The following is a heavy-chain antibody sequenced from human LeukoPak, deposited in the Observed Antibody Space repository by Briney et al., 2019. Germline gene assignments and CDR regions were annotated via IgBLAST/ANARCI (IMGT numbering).Heavy chain of an antibody. D-gene: IGHD6-13*01. J-gene: IGHJ4*02. Sequence: SETQSLTCTVSNDSFSSYYWSWIRQPPGNGLEWIGYISHSGITNYNPSLKSRLTISVGASRNQFFLELSSVTPADTAVYYCAGQGLGSSWFYHGGFYYCDSWGQGTLVTVS. CDR2: ISHSGIT. CDR3: AGQGLGSSWFYHGGFYYCDS. V-gene: IGHV4-59*01. CDR1: NDSFSSYY.